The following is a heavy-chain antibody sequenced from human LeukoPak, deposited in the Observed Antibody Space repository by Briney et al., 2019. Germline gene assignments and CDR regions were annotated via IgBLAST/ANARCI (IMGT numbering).Heavy chain of an antibody. Sequence: GGSLRLSCAASGFTFSSYAMSWVRQAPGKGLEWVSAISGSGGSTYYADSVKGRLTISRDNSENTLYLQMNSLRAEDTAVYYCASLDCFGVVVPAALCSYAFDIWGQGTMVTVSS. J-gene: IGHJ3*02. CDR3: ASLDCFGVVVPAALCSYAFDI. D-gene: IGHD2-2*01. CDR1: GFTFSSYA. CDR2: ISGSGGST. V-gene: IGHV3-23*01.